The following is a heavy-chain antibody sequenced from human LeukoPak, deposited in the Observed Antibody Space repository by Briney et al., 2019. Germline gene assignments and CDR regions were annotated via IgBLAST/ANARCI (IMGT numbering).Heavy chain of an antibody. D-gene: IGHD3-10*01. CDR1: GFTFSSYA. V-gene: IGHV3-30-3*01. Sequence: PGGSLRLSCAASGFTFSSYAMHWVRQAPGKGLEWVAVISYDGSNKYYADSVKGRFTISRDNSKNTLYLQMNSLRAGDTAVYYCARSSYGALIYYYYGMDVWGQGTTVTVSS. CDR2: ISYDGSNK. CDR3: ARSSYGALIYYYYGMDV. J-gene: IGHJ6*02.